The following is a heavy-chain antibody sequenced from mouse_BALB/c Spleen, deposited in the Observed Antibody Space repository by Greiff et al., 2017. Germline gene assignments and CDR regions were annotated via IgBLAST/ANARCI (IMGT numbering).Heavy chain of an antibody. V-gene: IGHV1-69*02. D-gene: IGHD1-1*01. J-gene: IGHJ2*01. CDR1: GYSFTSYW. CDR3: ARSKRYYGSRPYFDY. Sequence: QVQLQQPGAELVKPGASVKLSCKASGYSFTSYWMHWVKQRPGQGLEWIGEIDPSDSYTNYNQKFKGKATLTVDKSSSTAYMQLSSLTSEDSAVYYCARSKRYYGSRPYFDYWGQGTTLTVSS. CDR2: IDPSDSYT.